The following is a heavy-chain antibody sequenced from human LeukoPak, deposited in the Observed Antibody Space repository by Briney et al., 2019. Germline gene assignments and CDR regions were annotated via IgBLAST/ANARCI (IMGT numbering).Heavy chain of an antibody. V-gene: IGHV3-11*01. CDR3: AKDRELLWFGEFLFDY. CDR2: ISSSGSTI. Sequence: GGSLRLSCAASGFTFSDYYMSWIRQAPGKGLEWVSYISSSGSTIYYADSVKGRFTISRDNAKNSLYLQMNSLRAEDTALYYCAKDRELLWFGEFLFDYWGQGTLVTVSS. J-gene: IGHJ4*02. CDR1: GFTFSDYY. D-gene: IGHD3-10*01.